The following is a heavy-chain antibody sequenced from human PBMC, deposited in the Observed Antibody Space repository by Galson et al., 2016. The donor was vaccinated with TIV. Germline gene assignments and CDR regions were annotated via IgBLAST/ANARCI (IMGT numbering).Heavy chain of an antibody. CDR1: QFTFTSYS. Sequence: SLRLSCAASQFTFTSYSIHWVRQAPGKGLEWLSVLSSDGSNKFYADSVKGRFTLSRDKSKRTVFLQMDGLTPDDTAVYYCARDAVTYPSYYHLYGMDVWGQGTTVTV. V-gene: IGHV3-30*04. D-gene: IGHD2-21*02. CDR2: LSSDGSNK. CDR3: ARDAVTYPSYYHLYGMDV. J-gene: IGHJ6*02.